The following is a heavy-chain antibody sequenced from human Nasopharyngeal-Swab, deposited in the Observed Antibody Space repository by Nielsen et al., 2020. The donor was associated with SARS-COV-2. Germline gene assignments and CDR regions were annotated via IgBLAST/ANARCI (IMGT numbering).Heavy chain of an antibody. V-gene: IGHV3-23*01. D-gene: IGHD6-13*01. CDR3: AKGHSSSWPDYYYYGMDV. Sequence: GGSLSPSCPASGFPFICYAMTWSRQPPGKGLEWVSAISVSGGITYYAASVKGRLTISRDNSKNTLYLQMNSLRAEETAVYYCAKGHSSSWPDYYYYGMDVWGQETTVTVSS. CDR1: GFPFICYA. J-gene: IGHJ6*02. CDR2: ISVSGGIT.